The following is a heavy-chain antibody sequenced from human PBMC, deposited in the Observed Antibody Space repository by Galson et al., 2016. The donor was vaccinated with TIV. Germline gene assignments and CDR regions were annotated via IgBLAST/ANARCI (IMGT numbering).Heavy chain of an antibody. CDR2: IVPIFGTR. Sequence: SVKVSCKDSGGTFSSYSINWVRQAPGQGLEWMGGIVPIFGTRNFPKNIRDRVKMTTDDSKSTAYMELSSLRSDDTAVYYCATLRNRRNVEGDAFDIWGQGTMVTVSS. CDR1: GGTFSSYS. V-gene: IGHV1-69*05. J-gene: IGHJ3*02. D-gene: IGHD1-14*01. CDR3: ATLRNRRNVEGDAFDI.